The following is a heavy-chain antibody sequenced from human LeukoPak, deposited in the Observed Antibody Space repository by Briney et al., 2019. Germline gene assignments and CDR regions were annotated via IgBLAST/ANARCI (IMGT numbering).Heavy chain of an antibody. CDR1: GDSISSSGYS. D-gene: IGHD5-18*01. CDR2: IFYNGNT. CDR3: ARGGSRAYTATVFYY. V-gene: IGHV4-31*03. Sequence: SETLSLTCTVSGDSISSSGYSWSWIRHHPGEGLEWIGCIFYNGNTYFDSSLKSRVTMSVHTSKNQFFLRLTSVTAADTAVYYCARGGSRAYTATVFYYWGQGMLVTVSS. J-gene: IGHJ4*02.